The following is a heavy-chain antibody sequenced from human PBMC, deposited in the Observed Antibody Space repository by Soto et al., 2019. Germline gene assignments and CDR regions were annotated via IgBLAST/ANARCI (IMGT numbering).Heavy chain of an antibody. CDR2: ISGYNGDA. Sequence: ASVKVSCKASGYTFTRYGISWVRQAPGQGLEWMGWISGYNGDANYAQRFQGRVSMTIDTSTTTAYMELRTLTPDDTAVYYCAKNGQPPYYYYVLDVCGKGTSVTVDS. D-gene: IGHD2-8*01. J-gene: IGHJ6*04. CDR1: GYTFTRYG. V-gene: IGHV1-18*01. CDR3: AKNGQPPYYYYVLDV.